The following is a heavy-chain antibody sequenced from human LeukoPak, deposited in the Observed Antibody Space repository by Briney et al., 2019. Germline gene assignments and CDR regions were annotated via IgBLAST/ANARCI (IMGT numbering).Heavy chain of an antibody. J-gene: IGHJ6*03. D-gene: IGHD1-1*01. Sequence: ASVTVSCKASGYTFTSYGISWVRQAPGQGLEWMGWISAYNGNTNYAQKLQGRVTMTTDTSTSTAYMELRSLRSDDTAVYYCARAVDWNDVGYYYMDVWGKGTTVTISS. V-gene: IGHV1-18*01. CDR2: ISAYNGNT. CDR3: ARAVDWNDVGYYYMDV. CDR1: GYTFTSYG.